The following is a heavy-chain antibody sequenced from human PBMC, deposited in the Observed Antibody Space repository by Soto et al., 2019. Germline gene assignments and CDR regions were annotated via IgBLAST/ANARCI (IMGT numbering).Heavy chain of an antibody. J-gene: IGHJ4*02. Sequence: GGSLRLSCAASGFTFSDYYMSWIRQAPGKGLEWVGFIRSQPYGGTAEYAASVGGRFTISRDDSKGIAYLQMNSLQTEDSGVYYCIGSFPFWGQGTLVTVSS. CDR1: GFTFSDYY. V-gene: IGHV3-49*03. CDR3: IGSFPF. CDR2: IRSQPYGGTA. D-gene: IGHD3-10*01.